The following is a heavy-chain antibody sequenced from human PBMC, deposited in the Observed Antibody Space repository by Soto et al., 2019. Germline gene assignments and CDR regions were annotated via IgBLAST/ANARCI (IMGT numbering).Heavy chain of an antibody. CDR2: IYYSGST. Sequence: SETLSLTCTVSGGSISSGGYYWSWIRQHPGKGLEWIGYIYYSGSTYYNPSLKSRVTISVDTSKNQFSLKLSSVTAADTAVYYCAGLWFGELSEQYGMDVWGQGTTVTVYS. D-gene: IGHD3-10*01. CDR3: AGLWFGELSEQYGMDV. CDR1: GGSISSGGYY. V-gene: IGHV4-31*03. J-gene: IGHJ6*02.